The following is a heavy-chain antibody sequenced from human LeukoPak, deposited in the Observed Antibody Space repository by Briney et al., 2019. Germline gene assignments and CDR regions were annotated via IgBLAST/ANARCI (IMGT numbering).Heavy chain of an antibody. CDR2: IYPGDSDT. Sequence: GESLKISCKGSGYSFTSYWIGWVRQMPGKGLEWMGIIYPGDSDTRYSPSFQGQVTISADKSISTAYLQWSSLKASDTAMYYCARHPAYCGGGCYFDIWGQGTMVTVSS. CDR1: GYSFTSYW. J-gene: IGHJ3*02. V-gene: IGHV5-51*01. D-gene: IGHD2-21*02. CDR3: ARHPAYCGGGCYFDI.